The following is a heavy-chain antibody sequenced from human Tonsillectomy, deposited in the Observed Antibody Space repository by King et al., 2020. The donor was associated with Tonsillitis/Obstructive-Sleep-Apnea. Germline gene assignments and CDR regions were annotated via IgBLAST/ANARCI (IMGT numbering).Heavy chain of an antibody. Sequence: VQLVESGAEVKKPGSSVKVSCKASGGTFSSYAISWVRQAPGQGLEWRGGIIPILGIANYAQKFQGRVTITADKSTSKAYMELSSLRSEDTAVYYCARGYDFLLDYWGQGTLVTVSS. CDR1: GGTFSSYA. V-gene: IGHV1-69*10. J-gene: IGHJ4*02. CDR3: ARGYDFLLDY. D-gene: IGHD3-3*01. CDR2: IIPILGIA.